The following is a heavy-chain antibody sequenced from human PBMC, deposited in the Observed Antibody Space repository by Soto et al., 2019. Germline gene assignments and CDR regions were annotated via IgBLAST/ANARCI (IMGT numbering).Heavy chain of an antibody. CDR1: GFTFSSYG. Sequence: QVQLVESGGGVVQPGRSLRLSCAASGFTFSSYGMHWVRQAPGKGLEWVAVISYDGSNKYYADSVKGRFTISRDNSKNTLYLQMNSLRAEDTAVYYCAKGLAYCGGDYYSHFDLWGRGTLVTVSS. V-gene: IGHV3-30*18. CDR2: ISYDGSNK. D-gene: IGHD2-21*02. J-gene: IGHJ2*01. CDR3: AKGLAYCGGDYYSHFDL.